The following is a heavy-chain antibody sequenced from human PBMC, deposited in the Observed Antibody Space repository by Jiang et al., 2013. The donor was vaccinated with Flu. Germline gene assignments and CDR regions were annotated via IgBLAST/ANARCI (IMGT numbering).Heavy chain of an antibody. CDR2: INAGNGDT. J-gene: IGHJ4*02. D-gene: IGHD5-18*01. CDR3: ARDWVTSGFDY. Sequence: VRQAPGQGLECMGWINAGNGDTKYSQKFQGRVTITRDTSASTSYMELSSLGSEDTAVYYCARDWVTSGFDYWGQGTLVTVSS. V-gene: IGHV1-3*01.